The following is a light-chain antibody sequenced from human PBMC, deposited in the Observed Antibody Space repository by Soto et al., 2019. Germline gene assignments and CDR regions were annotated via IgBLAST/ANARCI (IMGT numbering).Light chain of an antibody. CDR2: DAS. CDR3: QQSYMDPIT. V-gene: IGKV1-39*01. J-gene: IGKJ5*01. CDR1: QSISTY. Sequence: DIQMTQSPSALSASVVNRVTITCVASQSISTYLNWYQKKPGKAPNLLIYDASRLQSGVPSRFSGSGGGTDFTLSISSVQPEDFATYFCQQSYMDPITFGQGTRLEIK.